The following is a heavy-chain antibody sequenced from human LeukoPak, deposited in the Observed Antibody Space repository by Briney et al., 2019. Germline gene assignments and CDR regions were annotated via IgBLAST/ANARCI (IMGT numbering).Heavy chain of an antibody. Sequence: GGSLRLSCAASGFTFSSYAMSWVRQAPGKGLEWVTAISGSGGSTYYADSVKGRFTISRDNSKNTLYLQMNSLRAEDTAVYYCAKTIAVAKKFDYWGQGTLVTVSS. CDR2: ISGSGGST. V-gene: IGHV3-23*01. CDR1: GFTFSSYA. CDR3: AKTIAVAKKFDY. D-gene: IGHD6-19*01. J-gene: IGHJ4*02.